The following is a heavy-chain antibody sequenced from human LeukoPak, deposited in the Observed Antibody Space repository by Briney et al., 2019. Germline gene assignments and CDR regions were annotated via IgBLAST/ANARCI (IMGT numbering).Heavy chain of an antibody. J-gene: IGHJ4*02. CDR1: GFTFSSYG. V-gene: IGHV3-30*18. CDR2: ISYDGSNK. CDR3: AKGGSYSVFDY. D-gene: IGHD1-26*01. Sequence: PGGSLRLSCAASGFTFSSYGMHWVRQAPGKGLEWVAVISYDGSNKYYADSVKGRFTISRDNSKNTLYLQMNSLRAEDTAVYYCAKGGSYSVFDYWGQGTLVTVSS.